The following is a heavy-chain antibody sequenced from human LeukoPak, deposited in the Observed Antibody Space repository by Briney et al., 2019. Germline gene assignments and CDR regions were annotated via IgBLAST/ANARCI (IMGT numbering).Heavy chain of an antibody. V-gene: IGHV3-74*01. Sequence: GGSLRLSCAASGFTFSRYWMHWVRQTPGKGLVWVSRINSDGSSTRYADSVKGRFTISRDNAKNTLDLQMSSLRAEDTAVYYCARRGPAGSSSSGMDVWGQGTTVTVSS. CDR2: INSDGSST. CDR1: GFTFSRYW. J-gene: IGHJ6*02. CDR3: ARRGPAGSSSSGMDV. D-gene: IGHD6-6*01.